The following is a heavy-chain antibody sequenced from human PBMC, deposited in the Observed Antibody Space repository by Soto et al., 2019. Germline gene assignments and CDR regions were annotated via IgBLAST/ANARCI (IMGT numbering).Heavy chain of an antibody. CDR2: FGHNGEAT. CDR1: GFTYNV. V-gene: IGHV3-43*02. J-gene: IGHJ6*02. D-gene: IGHD6-19*01. CDR3: AKDRGPCSGNKCSSLYYYYGMDV. Sequence: GGSLRLSCVASGFTYNVMNWVRQAPGKGLEWASGFGHNGEATFYADSVRGRFTISRDNPKNSLYLQMSSLTTEDTALYYCAKDRGPCSGNKCSSLYYYYGMDVWGHGTTVTVSS.